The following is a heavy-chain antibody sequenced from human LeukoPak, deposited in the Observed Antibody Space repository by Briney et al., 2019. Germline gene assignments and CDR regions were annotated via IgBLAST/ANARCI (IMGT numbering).Heavy chain of an antibody. D-gene: IGHD3-3*01. V-gene: IGHV4-31*03. J-gene: IGHJ4*02. CDR1: GGSISSGGYY. Sequence: SETLSLTCTVSGGSISSGGYYWSWIRQHPGKGLEWIGYIYYSGSTYYNPSLQSRVTISVDTSKNHFSLKLSSVTAADTAVYYCARGSRVSPYDFWRGRQLYYFDYWGQGTLVAVSS. CDR3: ARGSRVSPYDFWRGRQLYYFDY. CDR2: IYYSGST.